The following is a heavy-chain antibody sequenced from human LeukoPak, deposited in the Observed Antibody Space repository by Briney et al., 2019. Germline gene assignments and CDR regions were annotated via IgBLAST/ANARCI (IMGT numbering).Heavy chain of an antibody. J-gene: IGHJ4*02. Sequence: ASATVSCKPSGHTFTSYGISWVRQAPGQGLEWMGWLSTYNGDTKYAQKFQGRVTLTKDTPTGTAYMEVWSLRSDDTAVYYCVRDPSNTSGWYIYFDYWGQGTLVTVSS. CDR1: GHTFTSYG. CDR3: VRDPSNTSGWYIYFDY. CDR2: LSTYNGDT. D-gene: IGHD6-19*01. V-gene: IGHV1-18*01.